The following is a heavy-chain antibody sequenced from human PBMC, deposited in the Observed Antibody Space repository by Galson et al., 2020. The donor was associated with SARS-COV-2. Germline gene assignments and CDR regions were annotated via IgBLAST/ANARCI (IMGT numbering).Heavy chain of an antibody. J-gene: IGHJ4*02. Sequence: KISETLSLTCTVSGGSISSYYWSWIRQPPGKGLEWIGYIYYSGSTNYNPSLKSRVTISVDTSKNQFSLKLSSVTAADTAVYYCARHFGGLGGVIAIYFDYWGQGTLVTVSS. V-gene: IGHV4-59*01. CDR3: ARHFGGLGGVIAIYFDY. CDR2: IYYSGST. D-gene: IGHD3-16*02. CDR1: GGSISSYY.